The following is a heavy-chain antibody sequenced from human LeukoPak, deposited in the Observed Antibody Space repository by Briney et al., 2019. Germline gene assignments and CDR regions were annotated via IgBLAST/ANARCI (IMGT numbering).Heavy chain of an antibody. V-gene: IGHV4-4*09. Sequence: SETLSLTCTVSGGSISSYYWSWIRQPPGKGLEWIGYIYTSGSTNYNPSPKSRVTISVDTSKNQFSLKLSSVTAADTAVYYCARTVVGYSYGWDRKWFDPWGQGTLVTVSS. J-gene: IGHJ5*02. CDR3: ARTVVGYSYGWDRKWFDP. CDR1: GGSISSYY. CDR2: IYTSGST. D-gene: IGHD5-18*01.